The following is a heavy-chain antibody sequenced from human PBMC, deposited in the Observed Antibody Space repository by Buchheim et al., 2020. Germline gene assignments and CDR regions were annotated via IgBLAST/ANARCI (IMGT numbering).Heavy chain of an antibody. CDR2: IYQSGTT. J-gene: IGHJ4*02. CDR3: AKTGAQGYLEY. D-gene: IGHD6-13*01. Sequence: QVQLQESGPGLVKPSQTLSLTCTVSGGSISSGDYYWTWVRQSPGKGLEWIGEIYQSGTTNYNPSLKSRVTISMDKSKNQFSLKVNSVTAADTAVFYCAKTGAQGYLEYWGQG. V-gene: IGHV4-30-4*01. CDR1: GGSISSGDYY.